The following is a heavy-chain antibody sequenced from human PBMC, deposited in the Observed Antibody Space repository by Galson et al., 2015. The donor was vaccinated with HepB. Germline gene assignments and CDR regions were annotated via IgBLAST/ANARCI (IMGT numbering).Heavy chain of an antibody. V-gene: IGHV3-30-3*01. Sequence: SLRLSGAASGFSVNCFPMHWGGQAPGEGLEWVAVVSSTGSSACYAAFGRGHCPVSGDHSKNALYLQVTSLRVEDRALYYCVRPRGAGAGDYQNWYFDLWGRGTLVTVSS. J-gene: IGHJ2*01. CDR3: VRPRGAGAGDYQNWYFDL. D-gene: IGHD4-17*01. CDR1: GFSVNCFP. CDR2: VSSTGSSA.